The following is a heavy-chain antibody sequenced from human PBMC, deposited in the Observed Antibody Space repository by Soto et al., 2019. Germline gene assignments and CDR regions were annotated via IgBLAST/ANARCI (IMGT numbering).Heavy chain of an antibody. V-gene: IGHV4-59*01. CDR3: ARGTLTSYFDY. Sequence: PSETLSLTCTVSGGSISSYYWSWIRQPPGKGLEWIGYFYYSGSTNYNPSLRSRVNISVDTSKNQFSLKLSSVTAADTAVYYCARGTLTSYFDYWGQGTLVTVSS. J-gene: IGHJ4*02. CDR2: FYYSGST. CDR1: GGSISSYY.